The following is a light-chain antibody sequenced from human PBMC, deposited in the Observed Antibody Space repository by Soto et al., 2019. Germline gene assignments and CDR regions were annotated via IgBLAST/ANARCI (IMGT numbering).Light chain of an antibody. J-gene: IGKJ1*01. CDR2: GAS. Sequence: EIVLTQSPGTLSLSPGERATLSCRATESVSSNYLAWYQQKPGQAPRVLIYGASIRATGIPDRFSGSVSETDFTLTISRLEPEDFAVYYCQQYGTSPRTFGQGTKVEIK. CDR3: QQYGTSPRT. CDR1: ESVSSNY. V-gene: IGKV3-20*01.